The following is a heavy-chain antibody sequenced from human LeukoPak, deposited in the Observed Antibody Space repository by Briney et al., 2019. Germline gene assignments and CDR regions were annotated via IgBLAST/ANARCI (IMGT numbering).Heavy chain of an antibody. CDR1: GGSISSGGYY. D-gene: IGHD3-10*01. CDR3: ARECGSGEPEYYFDY. V-gene: IGHV4-31*03. Sequence: PSETLSPTCTVSGGSISSGGYYWSWIRQHPGKGLEWIGYIYYSGSTYYNPSLKSRVTISVDTSKNQFSLKLSSVTAADTAVYYCARECGSGEPEYYFDYWGQGTLVTVSS. J-gene: IGHJ4*02. CDR2: IYYSGST.